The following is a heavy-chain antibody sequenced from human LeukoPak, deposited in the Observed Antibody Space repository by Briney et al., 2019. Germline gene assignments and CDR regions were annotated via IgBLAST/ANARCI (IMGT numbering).Heavy chain of an antibody. V-gene: IGHV3-9*01. D-gene: IGHD3-9*01. CDR3: TRDLMDYDVSTGLHHYYMDV. CDR1: GFTFDDYA. CDR2: ISGDGRNI. Sequence: PGGSLRLSCAASGFTFDDYAMHWVRQAPGKGLEWVSRISGDGRNINYADSVRGRFTISRDNAKNTLYLQMNTLRVEDTAAYYCTRDLMDYDVSTGLHHYYMDVWGQGTTVTVSS. J-gene: IGHJ6*02.